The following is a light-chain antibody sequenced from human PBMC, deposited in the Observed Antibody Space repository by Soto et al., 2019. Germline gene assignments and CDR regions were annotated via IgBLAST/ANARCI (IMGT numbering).Light chain of an antibody. Sequence: DIQLTQSPSFLSASVGDRVTITCRASQGVNSYFAWYQQKPGKAPKLLIYAASPLQSGVPSRFSGSGSGTEFTLTLSSLQPEDFATYFCQQLDGYPATFGQGTRLEIK. CDR1: QGVNSY. V-gene: IGKV1-9*01. CDR2: AAS. CDR3: QQLDGYPAT. J-gene: IGKJ5*01.